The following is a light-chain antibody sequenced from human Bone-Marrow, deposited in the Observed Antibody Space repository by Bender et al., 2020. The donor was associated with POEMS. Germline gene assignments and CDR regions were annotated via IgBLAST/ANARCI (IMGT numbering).Light chain of an antibody. CDR2: EVN. J-gene: IGLJ3*02. CDR3: TSYSDSASANWL. Sequence: QSALTQPASVSGSPGQSIIISCTGTSSDVGGYNYVSWYLQHPGKAPKLMIYEVNKRPSGVPDRFSGSKSGNTASLTVSRLQAEDEADYYCTSYSDSASANWLFGGGTKLTVL. V-gene: IGLV2-8*01. CDR1: SSDVGGYNY.